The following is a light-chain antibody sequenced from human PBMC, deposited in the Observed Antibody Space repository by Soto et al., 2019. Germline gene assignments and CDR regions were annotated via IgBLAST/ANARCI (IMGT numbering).Light chain of an antibody. V-gene: IGKV3-15*01. Sequence: EIVMTQSPATLSVSPGERATLSCMASQSVSSNLAWYQQKPGQAPRRRIYGSSTRATGIPARFSGRGSGTEYTLTFSSLPSEEFAVYDWQQYNSWPPYTFGQGTKLEI. CDR1: QSVSSN. J-gene: IGKJ2*01. CDR3: QQYNSWPPYT. CDR2: GSS.